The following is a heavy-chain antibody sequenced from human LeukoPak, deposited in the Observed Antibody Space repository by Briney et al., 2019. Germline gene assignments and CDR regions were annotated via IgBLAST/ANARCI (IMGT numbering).Heavy chain of an antibody. CDR1: GWSLSRGGYY. Sequence: SGTLSLTCSVFGWSLSRGGYYWNWIRQQPGQGLESLGYIYHSGSDRYNPSFKSRLNMSVDMSRNQFSLYLSSVTAADTAVYYCARGGDYGDYFVYWGQGTLVSVSS. D-gene: IGHD4-17*01. CDR3: ARGGDYGDYFVY. V-gene: IGHV4-31*03. CDR2: IYHSGSD. J-gene: IGHJ4*02.